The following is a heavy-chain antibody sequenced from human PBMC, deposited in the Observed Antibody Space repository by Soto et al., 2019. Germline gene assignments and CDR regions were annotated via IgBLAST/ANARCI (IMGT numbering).Heavy chain of an antibody. V-gene: IGHV3-30*18. Sequence: QVQLVASGGGVVQPGKSLRLSCAASGFIFTTYGMHWVRQAPGKGLEWVAIMSYDESKKYYADSVKGRFTISRDTSKNTLYLKMNSLRPEDTGVYFCAKQRATNWFLLDYWGQGTLVTVSS. CDR2: MSYDESKK. CDR3: AKQRATNWFLLDY. J-gene: IGHJ4*02. CDR1: GFIFTTYG. D-gene: IGHD6-25*01.